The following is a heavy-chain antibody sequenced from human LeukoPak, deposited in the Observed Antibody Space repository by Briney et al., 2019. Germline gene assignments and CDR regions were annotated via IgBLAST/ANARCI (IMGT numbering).Heavy chain of an antibody. CDR1: GFTFHDYA. CDR2: ISWNSGSI. V-gene: IGHV3-9*01. Sequence: GGSLRLSCAASGFTFHDYAMHWVRQAPGKGLEWVSGISWNSGSIGYADSVKGRFIISRDNAKNTLYLQMNSLRAEDTAVYYCARGGYDFWSGYYPSDYWGQGILVTVSS. CDR3: ARGGYDFWSGYYPSDY. J-gene: IGHJ4*02. D-gene: IGHD3-3*01.